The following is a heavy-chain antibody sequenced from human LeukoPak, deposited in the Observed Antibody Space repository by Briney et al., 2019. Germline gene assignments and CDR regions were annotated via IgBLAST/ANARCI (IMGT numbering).Heavy chain of an antibody. D-gene: IGHD3-10*01. Sequence: GGSLRLSCAASGFTFSSDAMSWVRQAPGKGLEWVSAISGSGGSTYYADSVKGRFTISRDNSKNTLYLQMNSLRAEDTAVYYCAKVVSYYGSGSYYLGDAFDIWGQGTMVTVSS. V-gene: IGHV3-23*01. CDR3: AKVVSYYGSGSYYLGDAFDI. CDR2: ISGSGGST. CDR1: GFTFSSDA. J-gene: IGHJ3*02.